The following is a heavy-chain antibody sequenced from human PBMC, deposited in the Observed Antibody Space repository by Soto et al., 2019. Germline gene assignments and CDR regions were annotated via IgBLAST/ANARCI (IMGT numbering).Heavy chain of an antibody. CDR3: ARRSSSWGAFDY. Sequence: EVQLVESGGGLVQPGGSLRLSCAASGFTFSSYDMHWVRQATGKGLEWVSAIGTAGDTYYPGSVKGRFTISRENAKNSLYLQMNSLRAKDTAVYYCARRSSSWGAFDYWGQGTLVTVSS. CDR2: IGTAGDT. J-gene: IGHJ4*02. V-gene: IGHV3-13*01. CDR1: GFTFSSYD. D-gene: IGHD6-13*01.